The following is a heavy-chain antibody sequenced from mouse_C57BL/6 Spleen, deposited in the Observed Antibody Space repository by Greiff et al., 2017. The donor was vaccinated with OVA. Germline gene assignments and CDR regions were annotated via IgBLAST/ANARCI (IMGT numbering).Heavy chain of an antibody. D-gene: IGHD1-1*01. J-gene: IGHJ3*01. V-gene: IGHV1-15*01. CDR1: GYTFTDYE. Sequence: VKLMESGAELVRPGASVTLSCKASGYTFTDYEMHWVKQTPVHGLEWIGAIDPETGGTAYNQKFKGKAILTADKSSSTAYMELRSLTSEDSAVYYCTRWDYGSSPFAYWGQGTLVTVSA. CDR2: IDPETGGT. CDR3: TRWDYGSSPFAY.